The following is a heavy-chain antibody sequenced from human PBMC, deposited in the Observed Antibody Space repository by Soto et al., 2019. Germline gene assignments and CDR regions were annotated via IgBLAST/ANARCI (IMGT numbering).Heavy chain of an antibody. CDR2: INHSGST. Sequence: SETLSLTCAVYGGSFSGYYWSWIRQPPGKGLEWIGEINHSGSTNYNPSLKSRVTISVDTSKNQFSLKLSSVTAADTAVYYCARRGEYYDFWSGPFGFDYWGQGTLVTVSS. CDR1: GGSFSGYY. CDR3: ARRGEYYDFWSGPFGFDY. V-gene: IGHV4-34*01. D-gene: IGHD3-3*01. J-gene: IGHJ4*02.